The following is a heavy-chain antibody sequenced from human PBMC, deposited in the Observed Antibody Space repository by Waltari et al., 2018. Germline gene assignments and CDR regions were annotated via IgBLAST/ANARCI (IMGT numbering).Heavy chain of an antibody. Sequence: QVQLQESGPGLVKPSETLSLTCTVSGGPISSYYWSWIRQPPGKGLEWIGYIYYSGSTNYNPSLKSRVTISVDTSKNQFSLKLSSVTAADTAVYYCARIGGERCSSTSCYIFDYWGQGTLVTVSS. CDR1: GGPISSYY. CDR2: IYYSGST. CDR3: ARIGGERCSSTSCYIFDY. J-gene: IGHJ4*02. V-gene: IGHV4-59*01. D-gene: IGHD2-2*02.